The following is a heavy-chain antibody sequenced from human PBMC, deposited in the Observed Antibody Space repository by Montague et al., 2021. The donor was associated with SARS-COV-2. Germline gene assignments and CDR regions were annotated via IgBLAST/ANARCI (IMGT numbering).Heavy chain of an antibody. CDR1: GGSISNYY. Sequence: SETLSLTCTVSGGSISNYYWSWIRQPPGRGPEWIGYIYYSGSTDYGPSLKSRVTISLDTSKNQFSLKVTSVTAADTAVYYCARGGGYYNYGLDVWGPGTTVTVSS. D-gene: IGHD3-22*01. CDR2: IYYSGST. J-gene: IGHJ6*02. V-gene: IGHV4-59*01. CDR3: ARGGGYYNYGLDV.